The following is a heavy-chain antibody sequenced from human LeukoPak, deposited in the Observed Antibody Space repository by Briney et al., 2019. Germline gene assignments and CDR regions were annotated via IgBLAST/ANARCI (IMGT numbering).Heavy chain of an antibody. CDR2: IKQDGSEK. J-gene: IGHJ4*02. Sequence: GGSLRLSCAASGFTFSSYWMSCVRQTPGKGLGWGANIKQDGSEKYYVDSVKGRFTISRDNAKNSLYLQMNSLRAEDTAVYYCASLAMVRGVMGNEFDYWGQGTLVTVSS. CDR3: ASLAMVRGVMGNEFDY. V-gene: IGHV3-7*01. D-gene: IGHD3-10*01. CDR1: GFTFSSYW.